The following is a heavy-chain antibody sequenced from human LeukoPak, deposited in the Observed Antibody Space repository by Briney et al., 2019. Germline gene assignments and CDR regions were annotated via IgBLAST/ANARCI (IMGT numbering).Heavy chain of an antibody. CDR3: ARGSGSSGYSDY. J-gene: IGHJ4*02. Sequence: GGSLRLSCAASGFTFSSHSMNWVRQAPGKGLEWVSSISSSSSYIYYADSVKGRFTISRDNAKNSLYLQMNSLRAEDTAVYYCARGSGSSGYSDYWGQGTLVTVSS. CDR1: GFTFSSHS. D-gene: IGHD3-22*01. CDR2: ISSSSSYI. V-gene: IGHV3-21*01.